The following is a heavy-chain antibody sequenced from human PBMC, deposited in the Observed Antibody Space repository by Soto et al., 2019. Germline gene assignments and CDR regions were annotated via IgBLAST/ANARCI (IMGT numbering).Heavy chain of an antibody. CDR2: ISSSGSYI. V-gene: IGHV3-21*01. J-gene: IGHJ4*02. D-gene: IGHD4-17*01. Sequence: SGGSLRLACAASGFTVSDYSMNWVRQAPGKGLEWVSSISSSGSYIYYADSVKARFTISRDNAKNSLYMQMNSLRAEDTAVYYCARATTWKGFDYWGQGTLVTVSS. CDR1: GFTVSDYS. CDR3: ARATTWKGFDY.